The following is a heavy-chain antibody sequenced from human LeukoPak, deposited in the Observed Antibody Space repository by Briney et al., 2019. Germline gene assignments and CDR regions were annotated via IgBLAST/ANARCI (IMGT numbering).Heavy chain of an antibody. CDR2: ISGSGGST. CDR3: VRDRGWLTFDY. Sequence: GGSLRLSCAASGFTFSSYAMSWVRQAPGKGLEWVSAISGSGGSTYYADSVKGRFTISRDNAKNSLYLQMNSLRADDTAVYYCVRDRGWLTFDYWGQGTLVTVSS. CDR1: GFTFSSYA. D-gene: IGHD5-24*01. J-gene: IGHJ4*02. V-gene: IGHV3-23*01.